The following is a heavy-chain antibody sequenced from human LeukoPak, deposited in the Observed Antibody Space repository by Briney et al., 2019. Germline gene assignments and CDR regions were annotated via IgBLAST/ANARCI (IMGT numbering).Heavy chain of an antibody. CDR2: ISGGAGTT. V-gene: IGHV3-23*01. CDR1: GFTFTTYV. J-gene: IGHJ4*02. Sequence: GGSLRLSCAASGFTFTTYVMTWVRQAPGQGLEWVSGISGGAGTTYYADPVTGRFSISRDISKNTLYLQMNSLRPEDAAVYYCAKLSLNWGSFDCWGQGTLVTVSS. D-gene: IGHD7-27*01. CDR3: AKLSLNWGSFDC.